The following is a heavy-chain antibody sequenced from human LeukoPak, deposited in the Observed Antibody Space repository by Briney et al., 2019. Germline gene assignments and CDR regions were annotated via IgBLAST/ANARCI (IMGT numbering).Heavy chain of an antibody. CDR1: GGSISSYY. J-gene: IGHJ4*02. D-gene: IGHD5-18*01. Sequence: SETLSLTCTVSGGSISSYYWSWIRQPPGKGLEWIGYIYYGGSTNYNPSLKSRVTISVDTSKNQFSLKLSSVTAADTAVYYCARVGYSYGYDYWGQGTLVTVSS. CDR2: IYYGGST. V-gene: IGHV4-59*01. CDR3: ARVGYSYGYDY.